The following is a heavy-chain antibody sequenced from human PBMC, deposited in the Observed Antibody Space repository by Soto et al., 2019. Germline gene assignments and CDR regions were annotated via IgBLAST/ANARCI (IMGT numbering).Heavy chain of an antibody. D-gene: IGHD6-19*01. V-gene: IGHV3-7*01. J-gene: IGHJ4*02. Sequence: GGALRLSCEASGFTFSYYWMSWVRQAPGKGLEWVANVRQDGSQKYLVDSVKGRFTSSRDNAKNAMDLQRNSLRTEDRAVYYCGRDGSSGWQFKSWGEATLVTV. CDR2: VRQDGSQK. CDR3: GRDGSSGWQFKS. CDR1: GFTFSYYW.